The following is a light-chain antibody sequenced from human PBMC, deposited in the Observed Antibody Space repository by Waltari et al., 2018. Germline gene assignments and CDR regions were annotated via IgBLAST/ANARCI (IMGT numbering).Light chain of an antibody. J-gene: IGKJ4*01. CDR1: RTVNSN. CDR3: QQFYDWPLT. CDR2: GPS. Sequence: EIVMTQSPATLSVSPGESVTLSCRASRTVNSNLAWYQQKPGQAPLLLIYGPSTRATGIPARFSGTGSGTEFTLTISSVQSADFAVYYCQQFYDWPLTFGGGTKVELK. V-gene: IGKV3-15*01.